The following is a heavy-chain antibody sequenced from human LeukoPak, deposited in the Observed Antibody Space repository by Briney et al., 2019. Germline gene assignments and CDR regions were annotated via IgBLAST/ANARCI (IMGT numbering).Heavy chain of an antibody. D-gene: IGHD5-18*01. CDR2: INPSGGST. CDR1: GYTFTSYY. Sequence: ASVKVSCKASGYTFTSYYMHWVRQAPGQGLEWMGIINPSGGSTSYAQSFQGRVTMTRDTSTSTVYMELSSLRSEDTAVYYCAREIGPRQLHLWGSAFDYWGQGTLVTVSS. CDR3: AREIGPRQLHLWGSAFDY. J-gene: IGHJ4*02. V-gene: IGHV1-46*01.